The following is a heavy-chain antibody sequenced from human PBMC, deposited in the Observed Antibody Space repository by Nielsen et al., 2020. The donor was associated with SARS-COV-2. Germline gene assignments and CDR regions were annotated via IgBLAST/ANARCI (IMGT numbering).Heavy chain of an antibody. V-gene: IGHV3-21*01. CDR2: ISSSSSYI. D-gene: IGHD6-19*01. CDR1: GFTFSSYS. Sequence: GESLKISCAASGFTFSSYSMNWVRQAPGKGLEWVSSISSSSSYIYYADSVKGRFTISRDNAKNSLYLQMNSLRAEDTAVYYCARDVHSSGWRNENWFDPWGQGTLVTVSS. CDR3: ARDVHSSGWRNENWFDP. J-gene: IGHJ5*02.